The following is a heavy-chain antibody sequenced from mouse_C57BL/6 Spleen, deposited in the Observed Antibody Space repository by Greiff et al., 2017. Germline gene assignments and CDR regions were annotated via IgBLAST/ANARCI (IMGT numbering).Heavy chain of an antibody. V-gene: IGHV1-18*01. D-gene: IGHD1-1*01. Sequence: SGPELVKPGASVKIPCKASGYTFTDYNMDWVKQSHGKSLEWIGDINPNNGGTIYNQKFKGKATLTVDKSSSTAYMELRSLTSEDTAVXYCAKGLANYYGSSYYYAMDYWGQGTSVTVSS. CDR2: INPNNGGT. J-gene: IGHJ4*01. CDR3: AKGLANYYGSSYYYAMDY. CDR1: GYTFTDYN.